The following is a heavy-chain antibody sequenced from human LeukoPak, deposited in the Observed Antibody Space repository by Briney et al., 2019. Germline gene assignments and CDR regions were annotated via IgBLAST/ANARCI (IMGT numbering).Heavy chain of an antibody. Sequence: GGSLRLSCAASGFTVRSNYMDWVRQAPGKGLEWVSVIYSGGSTYYADSVKGRFTISRDNSKNTLYLQMNSLRAEDTAVYYRARETYYYGSGSYSYFDYWGQGTLVTVSS. V-gene: IGHV3-66*01. CDR2: IYSGGST. CDR1: GFTVRSNY. CDR3: ARETYYYGSGSYSYFDY. J-gene: IGHJ4*02. D-gene: IGHD3-10*01.